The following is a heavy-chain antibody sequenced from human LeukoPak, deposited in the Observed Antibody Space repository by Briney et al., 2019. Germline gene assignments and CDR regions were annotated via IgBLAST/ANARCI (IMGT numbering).Heavy chain of an antibody. V-gene: IGHV3-23*01. J-gene: IGHJ4*02. CDR3: AKDMPWGRIVDY. Sequence: GGSLRLSCAASGFTFSSYAMSWVRQAPGKGLEWVATISGSGDTTYYADSVKGRFTISRDNSKNTLYLQMNSLRAEDTAVYYCAKDMPWGRIVDYWGQGTLVTVSS. CDR2: ISGSGDTT. CDR1: GFTFSSYA. D-gene: IGHD2-2*01.